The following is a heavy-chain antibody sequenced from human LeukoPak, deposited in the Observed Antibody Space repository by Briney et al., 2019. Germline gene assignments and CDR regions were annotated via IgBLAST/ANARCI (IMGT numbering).Heavy chain of an antibody. Sequence: GASVKVSCKVSGYTLNELSIHCVRQATGKGLEWMGGFDPEYGETVYAQKFQGRVTMAEDTSTDTAYMELNSLRSEDTAVYYCAPLDFWVPSAWGQGTLVTVSS. CDR2: FDPEYGET. D-gene: IGHD3-3*01. CDR1: GYTLNELS. J-gene: IGHJ5*02. V-gene: IGHV1-24*01. CDR3: APLDFWVPSA.